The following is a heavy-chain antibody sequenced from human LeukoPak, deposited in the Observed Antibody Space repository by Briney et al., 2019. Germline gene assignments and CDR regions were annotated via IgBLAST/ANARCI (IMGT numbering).Heavy chain of an antibody. CDR3: ARPHCSSTDCHPPEWFDP. CDR1: GYTFTNYD. D-gene: IGHD2-2*01. J-gene: IGHJ5*02. V-gene: IGHV1-8*01. CDR2: MNPNSGNT. Sequence: ASVRVSCKTSGYTFTNYDINWVRQAPGQGLEWMGWMNPNSGNTGYAQKFQGRVTMTRNTSISTAYMELSSLRSEDTAVCYCARPHCSSTDCHPPEWFDPWGQGTLVTVSS.